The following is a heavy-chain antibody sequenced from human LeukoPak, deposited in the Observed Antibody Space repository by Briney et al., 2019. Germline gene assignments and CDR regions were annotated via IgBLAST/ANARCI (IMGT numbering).Heavy chain of an antibody. Sequence: ASVKVPCKASGYTFTSYGISWVRQAPGQGLEWMGWISAYNGNTNYAQKLQGRVTMTTNTSTSTAYMELRSLRSDDTAVYYCARDWIGYYYDSSGYYYKAFDIWGQGTMVTVSS. CDR2: ISAYNGNT. CDR1: GYTFTSYG. V-gene: IGHV1-18*01. D-gene: IGHD3-22*01. CDR3: ARDWIGYYYDSSGYYYKAFDI. J-gene: IGHJ3*02.